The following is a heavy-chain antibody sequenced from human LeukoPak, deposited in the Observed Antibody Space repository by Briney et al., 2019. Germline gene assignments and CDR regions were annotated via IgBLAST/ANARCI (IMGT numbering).Heavy chain of an antibody. CDR1: GYTFTNYG. Sequence: ASVKVSCKASGYTFTNYGINWVRRAPGQGLEWMGRISGYNGNTNYPQKLQGRVTMTTDTSTSTAYMELRSLRSDDTAIYYCARDFASGFGGLISNLFDYWGQGTLVTVSS. J-gene: IGHJ4*02. CDR3: ARDFASGFGGLISNLFDY. D-gene: IGHD3-16*02. V-gene: IGHV1-18*01. CDR2: ISGYNGNT.